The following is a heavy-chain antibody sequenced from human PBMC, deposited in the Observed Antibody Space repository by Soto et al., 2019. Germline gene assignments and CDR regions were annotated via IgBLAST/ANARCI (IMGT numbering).Heavy chain of an antibody. J-gene: IGHJ4*02. D-gene: IGHD3-10*01. V-gene: IGHV4-59*01. Sequence: SETLSLTSTVSGGSISSYYWSWIRQPPGKGLEWIGYIYYSGSTNYNPSLKSRVTISVDTSKNQFSLKLSSVTAADTAVYYCARLSGSGWLQLYYFDYWGQGTLVTVSS. CDR3: ARLSGSGWLQLYYFDY. CDR2: IYYSGST. CDR1: GGSISSYY.